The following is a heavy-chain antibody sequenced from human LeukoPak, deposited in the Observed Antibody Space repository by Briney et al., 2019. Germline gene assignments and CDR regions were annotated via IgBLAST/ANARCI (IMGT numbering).Heavy chain of an antibody. CDR2: ISYDGSNK. J-gene: IGHJ6*03. CDR3: ARAAIAAARTYYYMDV. Sequence: GGSLRLSCAASGFTFSSYAMHWVRQAPGKGLEWVAVISYDGSNKYYADSVKGRFTISRDNSKNTLYLQMNSLRAEDTAVYYCARAAIAAARTYYYMDVWGKGTTVTVSS. V-gene: IGHV3-30*04. D-gene: IGHD6-13*01. CDR1: GFTFSSYA.